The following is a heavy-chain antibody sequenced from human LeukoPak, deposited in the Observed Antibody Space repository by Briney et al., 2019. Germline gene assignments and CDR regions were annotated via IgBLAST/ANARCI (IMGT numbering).Heavy chain of an antibody. CDR3: ARGDDRSSWYRPYWYFDL. Sequence: SETLSLTCTVSGGSISSYYWSWIRQPPGKGLEWIGYIYYSGSTNYNPSLKSRVTISVDTSKNQFSLKLSSVTAADTAVYYCARGDDRSSWYRPYWYFDLWGRGTLVTVSS. J-gene: IGHJ2*01. CDR1: GGSISSYY. D-gene: IGHD6-13*01. CDR2: IYYSGST. V-gene: IGHV4-59*01.